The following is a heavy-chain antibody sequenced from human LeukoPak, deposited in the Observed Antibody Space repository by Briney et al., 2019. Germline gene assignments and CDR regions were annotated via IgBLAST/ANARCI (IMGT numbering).Heavy chain of an antibody. D-gene: IGHD3-3*01. CDR3: AKDRVQDGYYSLDY. CDR2: IKQDGSQI. J-gene: IGHJ4*02. CDR1: GFTFSCYW. Sequence: GGPLRLCCATSGFTFSCYWMSWVRRAPGEGVEWVANIKQDGSQIFYVDSVKGRFTSSKDNSKNTLYLQMNNLRVEDTAIYYCAKDRVQDGYYSLDYWGQGTLVTVP. V-gene: IGHV3-7*03.